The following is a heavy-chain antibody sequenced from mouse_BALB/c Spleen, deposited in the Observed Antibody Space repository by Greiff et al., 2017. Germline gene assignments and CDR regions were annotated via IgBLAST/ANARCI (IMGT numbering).Heavy chain of an antibody. CDR1: GFNIKDTY. V-gene: IGHV14-3*02. CDR2: IDPANGNT. CDR3: ARGHYYGVYYAMDY. Sequence: EVQLQQSGAELVKPGASVKLSCTASGFNIKDTYMHWVKQRPEQGLEWIGRIDPANGNTKYDPKFQGKATITADTSSNTAYLQLSSLTSEDTAVYCCARGHYYGVYYAMDYWGQGTSVTVSS. J-gene: IGHJ4*01. D-gene: IGHD1-1*01.